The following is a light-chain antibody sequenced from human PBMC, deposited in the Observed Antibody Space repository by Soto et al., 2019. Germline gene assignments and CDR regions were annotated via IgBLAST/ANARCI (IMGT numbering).Light chain of an antibody. Sequence: ETVLTQSPGTLSLSPGERATLSCRASQTIRSNYVACYRQTPGQAPRLLIYGASNRATGIADRFIGSGSGTDFTLIISRLEPEDFAMYYCQQYGSSPWTFGQGTKVEIK. J-gene: IGKJ1*01. CDR2: GAS. CDR3: QQYGSSPWT. CDR1: QTIRSNY. V-gene: IGKV3-20*01.